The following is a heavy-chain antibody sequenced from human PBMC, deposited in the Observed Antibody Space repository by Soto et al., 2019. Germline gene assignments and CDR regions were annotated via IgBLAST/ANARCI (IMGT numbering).Heavy chain of an antibody. CDR2: IYYSGST. CDR3: ARQVPYYDILTGYGRSNWFDP. CDR1: GGSISSSSYY. Sequence: PSETLSLTCTVSGGSISSSSYYWGWIRQPPGKGLEWIGSIYYSGSTYYNPSLKSRVTISGDTSKNQFSLKLRSVTAADTAVYYCARQVPYYDILTGYGRSNWFDPWGQGTLVTVSS. V-gene: IGHV4-39*01. J-gene: IGHJ5*02. D-gene: IGHD3-9*01.